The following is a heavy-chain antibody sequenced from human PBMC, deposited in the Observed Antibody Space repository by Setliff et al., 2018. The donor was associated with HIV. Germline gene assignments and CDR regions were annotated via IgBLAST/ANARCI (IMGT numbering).Heavy chain of an antibody. Sequence: ASVKVSCKASGYTFTSYGINWVRQAPGQGLEWMGWISAYNGDTHYADSVTGRFTISRDDSKNTLYLQMNSLRTEDTALYYCTPLDYWGQGTLVTVSS. V-gene: IGHV1-18*01. CDR2: ISAYNGDT. J-gene: IGHJ4*02. CDR1: GYTFTSYG. CDR3: TPLDY. D-gene: IGHD2-15*01.